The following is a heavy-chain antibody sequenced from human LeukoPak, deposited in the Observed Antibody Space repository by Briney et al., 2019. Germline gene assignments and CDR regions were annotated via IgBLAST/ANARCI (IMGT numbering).Heavy chain of an antibody. V-gene: IGHV4-61*01. D-gene: IGHD5-12*01. CDR1: GGSVSSGYYY. CDR2: IFYSGST. J-gene: IGHJ4*02. Sequence: SETLSLTCTVSGGSVSSGYYYWSWIRQPPGMGLEWIGCIFYSGSTDCNSSLKSRVTISLDTSKNQFSLKLSSVTAADTAVYYCARDDVATTGHFDYWGQGTLVTVSS. CDR3: ARDDVATTGHFDY.